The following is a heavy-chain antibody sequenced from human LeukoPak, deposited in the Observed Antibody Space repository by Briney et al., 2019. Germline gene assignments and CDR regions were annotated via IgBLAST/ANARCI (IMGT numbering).Heavy chain of an antibody. Sequence: GGSLRLSCAASGFTFSSYGMHWVRQAPGKGLEWVAVIWHDGSNKYYADSVTGRFTISRDNSKNTLYLQMNSLRAEDTAVYYCAREGEGTVTTRYYYYYGMDVWGQGTTVTVSS. CDR3: AREGEGTVTTRYYYYYGMDV. D-gene: IGHD4-17*01. V-gene: IGHV3-33*01. CDR2: IWHDGSNK. CDR1: GFTFSSYG. J-gene: IGHJ6*02.